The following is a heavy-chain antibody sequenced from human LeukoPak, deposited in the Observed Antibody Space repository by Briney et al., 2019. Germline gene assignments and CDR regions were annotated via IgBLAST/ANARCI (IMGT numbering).Heavy chain of an antibody. J-gene: IGHJ4*02. Sequence: GGSLRLSCAASGFTFWNYWMNWVSQAPGKGLEWVANIKPDGSEKRYVDSVKGRFTISRDNAKNSLYLQMNSLRAEDTAVYYCARVVGTDEGADYWGQGTLVTVSS. CDR1: GFTFWNYW. V-gene: IGHV3-7*04. D-gene: IGHD1-7*01. CDR2: IKPDGSEK. CDR3: ARVVGTDEGADY.